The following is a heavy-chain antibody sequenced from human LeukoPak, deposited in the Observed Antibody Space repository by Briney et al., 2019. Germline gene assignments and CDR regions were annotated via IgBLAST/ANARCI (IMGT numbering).Heavy chain of an antibody. V-gene: IGHV3-48*03. J-gene: IGHJ5*02. Sequence: GGSLRLSCAASGFTFSSYEMNWVRQAPGKGLEWVSYISSSGSTIYYADSVKGRFTISRDNAKNSLYLQMNSLRAEDTAVYYCARARLAAGTGGVRYNWFDPWGQGTLVTVSS. CDR3: ARARLAAGTGGVRYNWFDP. D-gene: IGHD6-13*01. CDR1: GFTFSSYE. CDR2: ISSSGSTI.